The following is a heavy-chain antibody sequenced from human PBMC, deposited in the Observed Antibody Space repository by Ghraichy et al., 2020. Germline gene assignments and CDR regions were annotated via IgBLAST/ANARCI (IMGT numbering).Heavy chain of an antibody. D-gene: IGHD2-2*01. CDR1: GYSISSGYY. V-gene: IGHV4-38-2*02. Sequence: SETLSLTCTVSGYSISSGYYWGLIRPPPGKGLEWIGSNYHSGSTYYNPSLKNRVTISVEMSKNQFSLKLSSVTAADTAVYYCAGDLAIVVVSAAIDAIDIWGQGAMVTVSS. CDR3: AGDLAIVVVSAAIDAIDI. CDR2: NYHSGST. J-gene: IGHJ3*02.